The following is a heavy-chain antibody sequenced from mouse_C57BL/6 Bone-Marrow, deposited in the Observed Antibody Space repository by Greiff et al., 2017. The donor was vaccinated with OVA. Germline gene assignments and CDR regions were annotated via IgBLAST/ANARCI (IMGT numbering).Heavy chain of an antibody. V-gene: IGHV1-64*01. CDR3: ARCGDVLMDY. Sequence: QVQLQQPGAELAKPGASVKLSCKASGYTFTSYGMHWVKQRPGQGLEWIGMINPKSGSTNYNEKFKSKATLTVDKSSSTAYMQLSSLTSEDSAVYYCARCGDVLMDYWGQGTSVTVSS. J-gene: IGHJ4*01. CDR1: GYTFTSYG. CDR2: INPKSGST.